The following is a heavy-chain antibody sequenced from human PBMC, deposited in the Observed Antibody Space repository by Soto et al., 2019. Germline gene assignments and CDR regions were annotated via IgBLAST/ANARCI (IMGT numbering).Heavy chain of an antibody. V-gene: IGHV3-7*01. CDR3: VRGGSNYAS. J-gene: IGHJ5*02. D-gene: IGHD4-4*01. Sequence: LRLSCTASGFTFSDSWMTWVRQAPGKGLEWVARIKPDESEKKYADSVKGRFSISRDNAKNSMYLQMDSLRGEDTAVYYCVRGGSNYASWGQGTLVTVSS. CDR1: GFTFSDSW. CDR2: IKPDESEK.